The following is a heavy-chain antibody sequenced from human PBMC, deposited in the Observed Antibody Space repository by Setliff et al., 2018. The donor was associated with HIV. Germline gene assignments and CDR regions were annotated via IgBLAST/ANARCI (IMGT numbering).Heavy chain of an antibody. CDR3: ARHLLRGYIYIVFDY. CDR2: THHSGST. CDR1: ASSISSDYC. V-gene: IGHV4-38-2*01. Sequence: SETLSLTCAVSASSISSDYCWGWVRQPPGKGLEWIGSTHHSGSTYYNPSLNSRVTISVDTSKNHFSLKLRSVTAADTAVYYCARHLLRGYIYIVFDYWGQGTLVTVSS. D-gene: IGHD5-18*01. J-gene: IGHJ4*02.